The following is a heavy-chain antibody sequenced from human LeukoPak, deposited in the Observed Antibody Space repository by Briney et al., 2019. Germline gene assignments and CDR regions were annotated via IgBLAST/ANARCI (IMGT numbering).Heavy chain of an antibody. V-gene: IGHV3-11*04. Sequence: PGGSLRLSCAASGFTFSDYYMSWIRQAPGKGLEWVSYISSSGSTIYYADSVKGRFTISRDNAKNSLYLQMNSLRAEDTAVYYCARDTKTYGSGNYYDVFDIWGQGTMVTVSS. D-gene: IGHD3-10*01. CDR3: ARDTKTYGSGNYYDVFDI. CDR2: ISSSGSTI. CDR1: GFTFSDYY. J-gene: IGHJ3*02.